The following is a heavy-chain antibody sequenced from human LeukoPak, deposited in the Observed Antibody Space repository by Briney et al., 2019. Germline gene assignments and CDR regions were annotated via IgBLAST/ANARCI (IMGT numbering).Heavy chain of an antibody. CDR1: GFTFSSYS. CDR3: ATLPPNYDSSGYSNLQDY. CDR2: ISSSSTYI. V-gene: IGHV3-21*01. D-gene: IGHD3-22*01. J-gene: IGHJ4*02. Sequence: GGSLRLSCAASGFTFSSYSMNWVRQAPGKGLEWVSSISSSSTYIYYADSVKGRFTISRDNAKSSLYLQMNSLRAEDTAVYYCATLPPNYDSSGYSNLQDYWGQGTLVTVSS.